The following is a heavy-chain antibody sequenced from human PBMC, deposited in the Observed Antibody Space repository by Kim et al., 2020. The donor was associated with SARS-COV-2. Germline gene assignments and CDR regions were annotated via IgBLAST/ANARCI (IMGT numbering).Heavy chain of an antibody. D-gene: IGHD3-22*01. J-gene: IGHJ4*02. Sequence: GGSLRLSCAASGFTFSSYAMSWVRQAPGKGLEWVSAISGSGGSTYYADSVKGRFTISRDNSKNTLYLQMNSLRAEDTAVYYCAKVRIRYYDSSGYYSHFDYWGQGTLVTVSS. CDR2: ISGSGGST. V-gene: IGHV3-23*01. CDR3: AKVRIRYYDSSGYYSHFDY. CDR1: GFTFSSYA.